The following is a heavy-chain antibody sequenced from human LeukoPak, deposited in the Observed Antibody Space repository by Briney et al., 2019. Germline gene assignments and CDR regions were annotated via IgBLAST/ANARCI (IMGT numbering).Heavy chain of an antibody. J-gene: IGHJ5*02. D-gene: IGHD6-13*01. Sequence: SETLSLTCTVSGGSISSSSYYWGWIRQPPGKGLEWIGSIYYSGSTYYNPSLKSRVTISVDTSKNQFSLKLSSVTAADTAVYYCARDWHLGSSWSPPFDPWGQGTLVTVSS. V-gene: IGHV4-39*07. CDR1: GGSISSSSYY. CDR2: IYYSGST. CDR3: ARDWHLGSSWSPPFDP.